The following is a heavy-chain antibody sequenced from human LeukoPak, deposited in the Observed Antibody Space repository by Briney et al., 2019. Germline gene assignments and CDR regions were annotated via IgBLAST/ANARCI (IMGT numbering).Heavy chain of an antibody. J-gene: IGHJ4*02. CDR3: ARRPAYSSGWYVDY. CDR1: GGSISSSSYY. V-gene: IGHV4-39*01. CDR2: IYYSGST. Sequence: SETLSLTCTVSGGSISSSSYYWGWIRQPPGKGLEWIGSIYYSGSTYYNPSLKSRVTISVDTSKNQFSLKLSSVTAADTAVYYCARRPAYSSGWYVDYWGQGTLVTVSS. D-gene: IGHD6-19*01.